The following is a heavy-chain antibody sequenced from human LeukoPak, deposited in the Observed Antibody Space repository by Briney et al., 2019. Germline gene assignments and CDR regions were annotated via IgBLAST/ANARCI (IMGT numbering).Heavy chain of an antibody. D-gene: IGHD3-16*01. CDR1: GFTVSSYG. CDR2: ISYDGSNK. V-gene: IGHV3-30*18. J-gene: IGHJ3*02. Sequence: GGSLRLSCAASGFTVSSYGMHWVRQAPGKGLEWVAVISYDGSNKYYADSVKGRFTISRDNSKNTLYLQMNSLRAEDTAVYYCAKDGADVWGGAFDIWGQGTMVTVSS. CDR3: AKDGADVWGGAFDI.